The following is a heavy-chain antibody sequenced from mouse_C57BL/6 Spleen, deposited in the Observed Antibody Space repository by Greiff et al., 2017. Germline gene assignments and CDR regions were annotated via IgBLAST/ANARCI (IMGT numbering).Heavy chain of an antibody. Sequence: EVKLMESGGGLVQSGRSLRLSCATSGFTFSDFYMEWVRQAPGKGLEWIAASRNKANDYTTEYSASVKGRFIVSRDTSQSILYLQMNALRAEDTAIYYCARDAGYDLYWYFDGWGTGTTVTVSS. D-gene: IGHD2-3*01. CDR1: GFTFSDFY. V-gene: IGHV7-1*01. CDR3: ARDAGYDLYWYFDG. CDR2: SRNKANDYTT. J-gene: IGHJ1*03.